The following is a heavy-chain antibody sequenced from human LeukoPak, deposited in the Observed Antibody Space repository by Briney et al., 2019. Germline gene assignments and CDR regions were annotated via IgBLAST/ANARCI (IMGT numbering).Heavy chain of an antibody. CDR3: ARDLNWETY. Sequence: GGSLRLSCAASGFTFSNYWMSWVREAPGKGLEWVANIKQDGSEKYYVDSVKGRFTISRDNAKNSLYLQMNSLRAEDTAVYYCARDLNWETYWGQGTLVSVSS. J-gene: IGHJ4*02. V-gene: IGHV3-7*01. CDR2: IKQDGSEK. D-gene: IGHD7-27*01. CDR1: GFTFSNYW.